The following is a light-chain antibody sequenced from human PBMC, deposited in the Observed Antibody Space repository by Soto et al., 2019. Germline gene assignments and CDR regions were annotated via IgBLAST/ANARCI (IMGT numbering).Light chain of an antibody. CDR3: QQYATSPWT. CDR2: GAS. V-gene: IGKV3-20*01. J-gene: IGKJ1*01. Sequence: EIVLTQSPGTLSLSPGERATLSCRASQTVASNYLAWYQQKPGQAPRLLIYGASRRATGIPDRFSGSGSGTDFTLTISRLEPEVFVQYHCQQYATSPWTFGQGTKVDIK. CDR1: QTVASNY.